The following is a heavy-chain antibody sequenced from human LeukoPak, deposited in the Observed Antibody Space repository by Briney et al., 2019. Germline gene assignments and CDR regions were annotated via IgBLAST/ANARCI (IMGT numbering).Heavy chain of an antibody. D-gene: IGHD3-10*01. Sequence: ASVKVSCKASGGTFSSYAISWVRQAPGQGLEWMGWISAYNGNTNYAQKLQGRVTMTTDTSTSTAYMELRSLRSDDTAVYYCARDGHYYGSGTTFEDYWGQGTLVTVSS. CDR3: ARDGHYYGSGTTFEDY. CDR1: GGTFSSYA. J-gene: IGHJ4*02. V-gene: IGHV1-18*01. CDR2: ISAYNGNT.